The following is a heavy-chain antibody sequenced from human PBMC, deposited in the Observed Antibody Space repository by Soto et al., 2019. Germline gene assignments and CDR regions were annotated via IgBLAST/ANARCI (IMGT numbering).Heavy chain of an antibody. CDR3: ARATTVTHVPYYYYGMDV. V-gene: IGHV1-3*01. CDR2: INAGNGNT. J-gene: IGHJ6*02. CDR1: GYTFTSYA. Sequence: GASVKVSCKASGYTFTSYAMHWVRQAPGQRLEWMGWINAGNGNTKYSQKFQGRVTITRDTSASTAYMELSSLRSEDTAVYYCARATTVTHVPYYYYGMDVWGQGTKVTVSS. D-gene: IGHD4-17*01.